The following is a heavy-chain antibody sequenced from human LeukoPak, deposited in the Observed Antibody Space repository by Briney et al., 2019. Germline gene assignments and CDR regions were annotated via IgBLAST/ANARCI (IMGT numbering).Heavy chain of an antibody. CDR1: GYTFSNYD. CDR3: ARASRTYFGDYLYYFDS. V-gene: IGHV1-8*01. CDR2: MNPKSGNT. J-gene: IGHJ4*02. Sequence: GASVKVSCKASGYTFSNYDINWVRQATGQGLEWMGGMNPKSGNTGYAQNFQGRVTMTRNSSITTSYMELSSLRSEDTAVYYCARASRTYFGDYLYYFDSWGQGTLVTVSS. D-gene: IGHD4-17*01.